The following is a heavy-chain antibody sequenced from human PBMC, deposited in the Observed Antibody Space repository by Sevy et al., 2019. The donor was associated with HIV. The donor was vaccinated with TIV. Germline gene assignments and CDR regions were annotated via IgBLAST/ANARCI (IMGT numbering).Heavy chain of an antibody. CDR3: ARSPPVVVVPGAPSWFDP. CDR1: DGSFSGYY. V-gene: IGHV4-34*01. D-gene: IGHD2-2*01. CDR2: INESGIT. J-gene: IGHJ5*02. Sequence: SETLSLTCAVHDGSFSGYYWNWLRQLPGKGLEWIGEINESGITYYNPSLKSRVTISVDTSKKQFSLKLNSVTAADTAVYFCARSPPVVVVPGAPSWFDPWGQRTLVTVSS.